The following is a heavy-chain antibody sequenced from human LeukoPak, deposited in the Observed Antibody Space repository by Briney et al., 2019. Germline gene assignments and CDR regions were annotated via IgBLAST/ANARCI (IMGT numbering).Heavy chain of an antibody. J-gene: IGHJ6*02. CDR3: ARDDSSSFYYYGMDV. CDR1: GFTFSSYW. D-gene: IGHD6-13*01. V-gene: IGHV3-7*01. Sequence: GGSLRLSCAASGFTFSSYWMSWVRQAPGKGLEWVANIKQDGSEKYYVDSVKGRFTISRDNAKNSLYLQMNSLRAEDTAVYYCARDDSSSFYYYGMDVWGQGTTVTVSS. CDR2: IKQDGSEK.